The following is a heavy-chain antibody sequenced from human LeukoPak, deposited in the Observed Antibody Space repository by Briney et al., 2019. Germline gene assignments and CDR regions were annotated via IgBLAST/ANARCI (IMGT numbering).Heavy chain of an antibody. V-gene: IGHV3-23*01. CDR3: AKDPTYYGDYEGY. CDR2: ISGSGGST. CDR1: GFPFSSYA. Sequence: GSLRLSCAASGFPFSSYAMSWVRQAPGKGLEWVSAISGSGGSTYYADSVKGRFTISRDNSKNTLYLQMNSLRAEDTAVYYCAKDPTYYGDYEGYWGQGTLVTVSS. D-gene: IGHD4-17*01. J-gene: IGHJ4*02.